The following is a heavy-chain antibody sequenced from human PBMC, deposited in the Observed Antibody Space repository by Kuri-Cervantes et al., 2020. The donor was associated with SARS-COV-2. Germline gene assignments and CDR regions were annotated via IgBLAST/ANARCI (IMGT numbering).Heavy chain of an antibody. D-gene: IGHD1-26*01. J-gene: IGHJ4*02. CDR3: AKDKEWELPSGFDY. Sequence: GGSLRLSCTTSGLTFDEYAIHWVRQVPGKGLEWVSGISWDGAATGYADSVKGRFTISRDNSKNSLYLQMNSLRTEDTALYYCAKDKEWELPSGFDYWGQGTLVTVSS. CDR1: GLTFDEYA. CDR2: ISWDGAAT. V-gene: IGHV3-43*02.